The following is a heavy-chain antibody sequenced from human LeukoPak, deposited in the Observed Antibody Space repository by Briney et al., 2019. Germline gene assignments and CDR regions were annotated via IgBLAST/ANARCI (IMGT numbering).Heavy chain of an antibody. V-gene: IGHV3-7*01. CDR3: ARDLWYSGYDYGDY. D-gene: IGHD5-12*01. CDR2: IKQDGSEK. Sequence: GGSLRLSCAASGFTFSSYWMSWVRQAPGKGLEWVANIKQDGSEKYYVDSVKGRFTISRDNAKNSLYLQMNSLRAEDTAVYYCARDLWYSGYDYGDYWGQGTLVTVSS. CDR1: GFTFSSYW. J-gene: IGHJ4*02.